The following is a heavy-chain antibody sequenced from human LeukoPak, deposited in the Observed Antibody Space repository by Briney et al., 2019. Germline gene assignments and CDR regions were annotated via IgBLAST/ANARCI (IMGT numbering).Heavy chain of an antibody. Sequence: GASVKVSCKASGYTFTSYGISWVRQAPGKGLEWMGWISGYNGNTNYAQKLQGRVTMTTDTSTSTVYMELRSLRSDDTAVYYCASRLSSGWYPYWGQGTLVTVSS. V-gene: IGHV1-18*01. CDR1: GYTFTSYG. D-gene: IGHD6-19*01. CDR2: ISGYNGNT. J-gene: IGHJ4*02. CDR3: ASRLSSGWYPY.